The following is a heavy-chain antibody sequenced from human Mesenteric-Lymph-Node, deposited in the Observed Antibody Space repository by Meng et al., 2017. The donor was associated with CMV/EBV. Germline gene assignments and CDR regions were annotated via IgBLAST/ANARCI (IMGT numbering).Heavy chain of an antibody. CDR3: AKDYGTMIAVDY. V-gene: IGHV3-23*01. CDR1: GFTFSTYA. D-gene: IGHD3-22*01. CDR2: ISGSGSST. Sequence: GGSLRLSCAASGFTFSTYAMNWVRQAPGKGLEWVSTISGSGSSTYYADSVKGRFTISRDNSKNTLYLQVNSLRAEDTAVYYCAKDYGTMIAVDYWGQGTLVTVSS. J-gene: IGHJ4*02.